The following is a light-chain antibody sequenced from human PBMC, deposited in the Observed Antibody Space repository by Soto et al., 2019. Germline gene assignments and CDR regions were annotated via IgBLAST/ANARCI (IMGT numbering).Light chain of an antibody. J-gene: IGKJ5*01. CDR3: QQYNNWSPIT. CDR2: GAS. CDR1: QSVRSK. V-gene: IGKV3-15*01. Sequence: EIVMTQSPATLSVSPGETVTLSCRASQSVRSKLAWYQQKPGQAPRLFIYGASTRATGIPARFSGSGSGTEFTLTISSLQSEDFAIYYCQQYNNWSPITFGQGTRLEIK.